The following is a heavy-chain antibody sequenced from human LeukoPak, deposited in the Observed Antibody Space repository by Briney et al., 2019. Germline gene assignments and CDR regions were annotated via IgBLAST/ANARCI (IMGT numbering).Heavy chain of an antibody. CDR2: INPSGGST. CDR3: ARELPPTYYFDY. J-gene: IGHJ4*02. Sequence: ASVKVSCKASGGTFSSYAISWVRQAPGQGLEWMGIINPSGGSTSYAQKFQGRVTMTRDTSTSTVYMELSSLRSEDTAVYYCARELPPTYYFDYWGQGTLVTVSS. CDR1: GGTFSSYA. D-gene: IGHD2-15*01. V-gene: IGHV1-46*01.